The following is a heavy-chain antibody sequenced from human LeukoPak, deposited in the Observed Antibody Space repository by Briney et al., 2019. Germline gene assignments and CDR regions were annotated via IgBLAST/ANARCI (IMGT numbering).Heavy chain of an antibody. CDR2: ISSSSGTI. CDR3: ARDLVGATHYGMDV. V-gene: IGHV3-48*01. Sequence: GGSLRLSCAASGFTFSSYSMNWVRQAPGKGLEWVSYISSSSGTIYYADSVKGRFTISRDSAKNSLYLQMNSLRAEDTALYYCARDLVGATHYGMDVWGQGTTVTASS. CDR1: GFTFSSYS. J-gene: IGHJ6*02. D-gene: IGHD1-26*01.